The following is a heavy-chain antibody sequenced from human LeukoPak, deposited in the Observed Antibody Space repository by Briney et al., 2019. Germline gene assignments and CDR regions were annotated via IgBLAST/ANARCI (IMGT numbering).Heavy chain of an antibody. D-gene: IGHD3-10*01. V-gene: IGHV1-8*01. J-gene: IGHJ3*02. CDR1: GYTFTSYD. Sequence: ASVKVSCKASGYTFTSYDINWVRQATGQGLEWMGWMNPNSGNTGYAQKFQGRVTMTRNTSISTAYMELSSLRSEDTAVYYCATEFATMVPKAFDIWGQGTVVTVSS. CDR3: ATEFATMVPKAFDI. CDR2: MNPNSGNT.